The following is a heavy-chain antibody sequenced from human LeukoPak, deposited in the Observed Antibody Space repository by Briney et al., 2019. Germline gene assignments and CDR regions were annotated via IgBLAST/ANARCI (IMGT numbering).Heavy chain of an antibody. D-gene: IGHD5-24*01. V-gene: IGHV3-7*01. CDR1: GFTFSGNW. J-gene: IGHJ4*02. CDR2: INPDGSQK. CDR3: AKLLGTATTYNS. Sequence: GGSLRLSCEASGFTFSGNWMSWVRQAPGKGLEWVASINPDGSQKLYVDSVKGRFTISRDNTKGSLYLQMNSLGAEDTAMYYCAKLLGTATTYNSWGQGTRVTVSS.